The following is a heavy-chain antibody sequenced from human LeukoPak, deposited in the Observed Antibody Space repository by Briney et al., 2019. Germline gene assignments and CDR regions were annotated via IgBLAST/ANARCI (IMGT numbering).Heavy chain of an antibody. Sequence: ASVKVSCKASGYTFTGYYMHWVRQAPGQGLEWMGWINPNSGGTNYAQKFQGRVTMTRDTSISTAYMELSRLRSDDTAVYYFARVSYDSSDLLDYWGQGTLVTVSS. J-gene: IGHJ4*02. D-gene: IGHD3-22*01. CDR3: ARVSYDSSDLLDY. CDR2: INPNSGGT. V-gene: IGHV1-2*02. CDR1: GYTFTGYY.